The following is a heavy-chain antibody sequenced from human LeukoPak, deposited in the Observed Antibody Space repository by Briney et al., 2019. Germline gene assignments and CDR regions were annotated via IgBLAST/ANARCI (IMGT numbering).Heavy chain of an antibody. CDR2: ISYDGSNK. CDR1: GFTFNSYA. CDR3: ARDPGP. J-gene: IGHJ4*02. Sequence: GGSLRLSCAASGFTFNSYALHWVRQAPGKGLEWVALISYDGSNKYYADSVKGRFTISRDNAKNSLYLQMNSLRAEDTAVYYCARDPGPWGQGTLVTVSS. V-gene: IGHV3-30*04.